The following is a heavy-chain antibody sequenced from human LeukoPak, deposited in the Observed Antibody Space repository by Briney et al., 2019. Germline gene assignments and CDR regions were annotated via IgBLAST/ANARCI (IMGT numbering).Heavy chain of an antibody. V-gene: IGHV4-39*01. CDR2: IYYSGST. CDR3: ARQFIAARLGDFDY. J-gene: IGHJ4*02. CDR1: GGSISSSSYY. Sequence: PSETLSLTCTVSGGSISSSSYYWGWIRQPPGKGLEWIGSIYYSGSTYYNPSLKSRVTISVDTSKNQFSLKLSSVTAADTAVCYCARQFIAARLGDFDYWGQGTLVTVSS. D-gene: IGHD6-6*01.